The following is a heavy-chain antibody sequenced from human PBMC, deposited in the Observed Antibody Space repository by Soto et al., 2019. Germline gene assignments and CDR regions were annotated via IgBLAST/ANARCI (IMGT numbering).Heavy chain of an antibody. J-gene: IGHJ4*02. D-gene: IGHD2-8*01. CDR1: GFTFSSYG. Sequence: GGSLRLSCAASGFTFSSYGMHWVRQASGKGLEWVAVISYDGSNKYYADSVKGRFTISRDNSKNTLYLQMNSLRAEDTAVYYCANPWCMLCGWGQGTLVTVSS. CDR2: ISYDGSNK. CDR3: ANPWCMLCG. V-gene: IGHV3-30*18.